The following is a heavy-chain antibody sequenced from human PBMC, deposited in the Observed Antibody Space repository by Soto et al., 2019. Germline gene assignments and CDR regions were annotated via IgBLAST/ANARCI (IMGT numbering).Heavy chain of an antibody. CDR3: ARIGITMVRGVITPYYHYGMDV. Sequence: KPSETLSLTCAVYGGSFSGYYWSWIRQPPGKGLEWIGEINHSGSTNYNPSLKSRVTISVDTSKNQFSLKLSSVTAADTAVYYCARIGITMVRGVITPYYHYGMDVWGQGTTVTVSS. CDR1: GGSFSGYY. D-gene: IGHD3-10*01. J-gene: IGHJ6*02. V-gene: IGHV4-34*01. CDR2: INHSGST.